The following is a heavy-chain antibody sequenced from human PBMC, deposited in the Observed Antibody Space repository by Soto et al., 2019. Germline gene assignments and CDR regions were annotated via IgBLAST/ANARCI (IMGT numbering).Heavy chain of an antibody. CDR3: AREADTAMATGDY. J-gene: IGHJ4*02. CDR1: GFTFSSYW. D-gene: IGHD5-18*01. V-gene: IGHV3-7*05. Sequence: EVQLVESGGGLVQPGGSLRLSCAASGFTFSSYWMSWVRQAPGKGLEWVANIKQDGSEKYYVDSVKGRFTISRDNAKNSLYLQMNSRRAEVTAVYYCAREADTAMATGDYWGQGTLVTVSS. CDR2: IKQDGSEK.